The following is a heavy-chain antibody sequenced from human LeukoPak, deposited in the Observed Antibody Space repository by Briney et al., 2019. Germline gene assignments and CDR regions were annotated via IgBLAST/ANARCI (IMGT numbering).Heavy chain of an antibody. J-gene: IGHJ5*02. Sequence: ASVKVSCKASGYTFTSYGISWVRQAPGQGLEWMGWISAYNGNTNYAQKLQGRVTMTTDTSTSTAYMELRSLRSDDTAVYYLSRVQDRYSSSCLSDPWGQGAMVTVSS. D-gene: IGHD6-13*01. CDR2: ISAYNGNT. CDR1: GYTFTSYG. V-gene: IGHV1-18*01. CDR3: SRVQDRYSSSCLSDP.